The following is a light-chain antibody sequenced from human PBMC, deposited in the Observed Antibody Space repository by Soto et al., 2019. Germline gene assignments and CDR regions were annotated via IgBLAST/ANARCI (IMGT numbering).Light chain of an antibody. CDR2: WAS. CDR3: QQYYSTPPT. CDR1: QSVLYSSNNKNY. Sequence: DIVMTQSPDSLAVSLGERATINCKSSQSVLYSSNNKNYFAWYQQKPGQPPMLLIYWASTRESGVPDRFRGRGSGTDFTLTISSLQAEDVAVYHCQQYYSTPPTFGQGTKLEIK. V-gene: IGKV4-1*01. J-gene: IGKJ2*01.